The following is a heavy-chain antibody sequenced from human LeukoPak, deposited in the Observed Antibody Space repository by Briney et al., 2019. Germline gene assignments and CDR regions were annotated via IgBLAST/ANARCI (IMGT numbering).Heavy chain of an antibody. D-gene: IGHD2-2*02. J-gene: IGHJ5*02. V-gene: IGHV3-23*01. CDR3: AKGPRPNIVVVPAAILRWFDP. Sequence: GGSLRLSCAASGFTFSSYAISWVRQAPGKGLEWVSAISGSGGSTYYADSVKGRFTISRDNSKNTLYLQMNSLRAEDTAVYYCAKGPRPNIVVVPAAILRWFDPWGQGTLVTVSS. CDR1: GFTFSSYA. CDR2: ISGSGGST.